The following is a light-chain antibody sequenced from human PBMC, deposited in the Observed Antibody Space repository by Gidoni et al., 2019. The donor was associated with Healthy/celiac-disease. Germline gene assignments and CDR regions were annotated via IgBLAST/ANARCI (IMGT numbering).Light chain of an antibody. V-gene: IGKV3-20*01. CDR3: QQYGSSPLT. Sequence: EIVWTQSPGTLSLSPGERATLSCRASQSVSSSYLSWYQQQPGQAPRLLIYGASSRATGIPDRFSGSGSGTDFTLTISRLEPEDFAVYYCQQYGSSPLTFGGGTKVEIK. CDR2: GAS. CDR1: QSVSSSY. J-gene: IGKJ4*01.